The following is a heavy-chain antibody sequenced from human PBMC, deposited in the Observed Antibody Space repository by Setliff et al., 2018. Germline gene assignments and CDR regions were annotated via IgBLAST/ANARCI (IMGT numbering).Heavy chain of an antibody. CDR2: ISSSSTTI. CDR3: ARSSAPIKRDYMDV. J-gene: IGHJ6*03. V-gene: IGHV3-48*01. D-gene: IGHD2-2*02. CDR1: GFTFSSYG. Sequence: LRLSCAASGFTFSSYGMNWVRQAPGKGLEWLSYISSSSTTIYCADSVKGRFTVSRDNAKNSLYLQMNSLRADDAAVYYCARSSAPIKRDYMDVWGKGTTVTVSS.